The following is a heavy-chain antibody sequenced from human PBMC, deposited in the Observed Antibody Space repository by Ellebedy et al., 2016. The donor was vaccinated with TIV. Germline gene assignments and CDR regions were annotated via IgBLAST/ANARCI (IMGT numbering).Heavy chain of an antibody. CDR1: GFTLSGYW. V-gene: IGHV3-74*01. D-gene: IGHD3-9*01. CDR3: TRESFRYFDWDL. J-gene: IGHJ4*02. Sequence: PGGFLRLSCAASGFTLSGYWMHWVRQVPGKGLMWFSRINPYWSSTSYADSVEGRFTITRDNAKKTRYLEMSSLRPEDTAVYYCTRESFRYFDWDLWGQGTLVTVSS. CDR2: INPYWSST.